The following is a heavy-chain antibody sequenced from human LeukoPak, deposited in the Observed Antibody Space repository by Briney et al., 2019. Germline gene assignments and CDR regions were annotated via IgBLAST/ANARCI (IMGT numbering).Heavy chain of an antibody. CDR1: GFTLDDYA. CDR3: AKDYSSSWSYFDY. V-gene: IGHV3-9*01. Sequence: GGSRRLSCVAAGFTLDDYAMHWVRQAERKGLEWDSGIGWNSGSISYADSVKGRFTGSGAIAKNSLYLQMNSLIAEDTALYYCAKDYSSSWSYFDYWGQGALVTVSS. J-gene: IGHJ4*02. D-gene: IGHD6-13*01. CDR2: IGWNSGSI.